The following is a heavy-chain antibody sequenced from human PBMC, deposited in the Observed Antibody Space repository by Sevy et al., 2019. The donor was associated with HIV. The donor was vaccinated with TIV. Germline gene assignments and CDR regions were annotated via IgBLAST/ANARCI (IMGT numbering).Heavy chain of an antibody. CDR2: ISYDEAHK. D-gene: IGHD3-10*01. V-gene: IGHV3-30*18. Sequence: GGSLRLSCVTSGFTFRTSGMHWVRQSPGKGLEWVAIISYDEAHKNYADSVRGRFSISKDNSKNKLYLEMCSLKTEDTAVYYCAKDYSAGITFVRGAYRARGDYFDYWGQGTQVTVSS. J-gene: IGHJ4*02. CDR1: GFTFRTSG. CDR3: AKDYSAGITFVRGAYRARGDYFDY.